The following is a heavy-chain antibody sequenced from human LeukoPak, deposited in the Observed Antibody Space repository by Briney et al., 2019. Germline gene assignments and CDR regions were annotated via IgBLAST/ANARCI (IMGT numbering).Heavy chain of an antibody. J-gene: IGHJ3*02. D-gene: IGHD6-6*01. V-gene: IGHV4-59*01. CDR3: ARALGSSSSSAFDI. CDR2: IYYSGST. CDR1: GGSISSYY. Sequence: SETLSLTCTVSGGSISSYYWSWIRQPPGKGLEWIGYIYYSGSTNYNPSLKSRVTISVDTSKNQFSLKLSSVTAADTAVYYCARALGSSSSSAFDIWGQGTMVTVSS.